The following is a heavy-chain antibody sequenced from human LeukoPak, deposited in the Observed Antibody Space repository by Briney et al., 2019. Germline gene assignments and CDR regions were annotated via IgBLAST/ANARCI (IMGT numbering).Heavy chain of an antibody. V-gene: IGHV3-23*01. CDR2: ISGSGGST. D-gene: IGHD3-16*01. CDR3: ARDLGGGMTFDI. CDR1: EFTFSSYG. Sequence: GGSLRLSCAASEFTFSSYGMSWVRQAPGKGLEWVSDISGSGGSTYYADSVKGRFSISRDNPKNTLYLQMNSLRAEDTAVYYCARDLGGGMTFDIWGQGTMVTVSS. J-gene: IGHJ3*02.